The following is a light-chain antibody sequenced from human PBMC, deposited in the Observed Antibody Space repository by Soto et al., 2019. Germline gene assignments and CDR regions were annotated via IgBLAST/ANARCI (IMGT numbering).Light chain of an antibody. CDR1: QDIGND. Sequence: DIQMTRSASSRSASGANRVTSTCRARQDIGNDLGWYPKTPGKATKLLIYKASSLESGVPSRFSGSGSGTEFTLTTSSLPPDDFATYYCQQYNSYPITFGQGTRREIK. V-gene: IGKV1-5*03. CDR3: QQYNSYPIT. CDR2: KAS. J-gene: IGKJ5*01.